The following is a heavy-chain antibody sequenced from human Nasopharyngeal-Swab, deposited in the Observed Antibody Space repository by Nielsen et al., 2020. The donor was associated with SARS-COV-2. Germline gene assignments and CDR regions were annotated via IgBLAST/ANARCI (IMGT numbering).Heavy chain of an antibody. CDR3: AKDAGASRYFDY. V-gene: IGHV3-30*18. J-gene: IGHJ4*02. D-gene: IGHD1-26*01. CDR1: GFTFSSYG. Sequence: GGSLRLSCAASGFTFSSYGMHWVRQAPGKGLEWVAVISYDGSNKYYADSVKGRFTISRDNSKNTLYLQINSLRAEDTAVYYCAKDAGASRYFDYWGQGTLVTVSS. CDR2: ISYDGSNK.